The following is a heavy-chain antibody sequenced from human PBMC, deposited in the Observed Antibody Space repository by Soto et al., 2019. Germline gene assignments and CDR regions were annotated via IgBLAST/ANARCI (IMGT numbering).Heavy chain of an antibody. J-gene: IGHJ6*03. V-gene: IGHV1-3*01. CDR3: ARGEYGVDPYYHYMDV. Sequence: GASVKVSCKASGYTFTSYAMHWVRQAPGQRLEWMGWINAGNGNTKYSQKFQGRVTITRDTSASTAYMELSSLRSEDTAVYYCARGEYGVDPYYHYMDVWGKGTTVTVSS. CDR1: GYTFTSYA. D-gene: IGHD4-17*01. CDR2: INAGNGNT.